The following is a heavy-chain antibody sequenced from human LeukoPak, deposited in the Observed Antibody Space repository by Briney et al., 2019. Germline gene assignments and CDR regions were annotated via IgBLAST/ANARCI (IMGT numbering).Heavy chain of an antibody. J-gene: IGHJ4*02. CDR3: ARVPAGSAPYFDY. CDR1: GYTFTGYY. Sequence: GASVKVSXKASGYTFTGYYIHWVRQAPGQGLEWMGRINPNSGGPNYAQKFQGRVTMTRDTSISTAYMELSRLRSDDTAVYYCARVPAGSAPYFDYWGQGTLVTVSS. D-gene: IGHD1-14*01. V-gene: IGHV1-2*06. CDR2: INPNSGGP.